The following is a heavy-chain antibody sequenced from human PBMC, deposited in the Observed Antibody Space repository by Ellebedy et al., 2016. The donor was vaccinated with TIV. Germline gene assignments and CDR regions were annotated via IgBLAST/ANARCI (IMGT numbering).Heavy chain of an antibody. D-gene: IGHD4-11*01. V-gene: IGHV3-48*04. Sequence: PGGSLRLSCAGSGFTFSSHGMNWVHQAPGKGLEWVSGIVGSADGSTYYADFVKGRFTISRDNAKNSLYLQMNSLRAEDTAVYYCARSTTSTGRVYWGQGALVTVSS. J-gene: IGHJ4*02. CDR1: GFTFSSHG. CDR3: ARSTTSTGRVY. CDR2: IVGSADGST.